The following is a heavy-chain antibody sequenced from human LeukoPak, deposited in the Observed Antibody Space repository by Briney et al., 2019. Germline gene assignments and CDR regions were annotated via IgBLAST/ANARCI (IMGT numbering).Heavy chain of an antibody. D-gene: IGHD5-12*01. CDR1: GGSFSGYY. CDR3: ARGRGIVATISRYYYYYYMDV. Sequence: SETLSLTCAVYGGSFSGYYWSWIRQPPGKGLEWIGEINHSGSTNYNPSLKSRVTISVDTSKNQYSLKLSSVTAADTAVYYCARGRGIVATISRYYYYYYMDVWGKGTTVTVSS. V-gene: IGHV4-34*01. CDR2: INHSGST. J-gene: IGHJ6*03.